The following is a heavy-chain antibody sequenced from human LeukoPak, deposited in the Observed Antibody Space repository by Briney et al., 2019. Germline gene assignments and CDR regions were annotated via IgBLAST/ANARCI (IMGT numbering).Heavy chain of an antibody. Sequence: ASVKVSCKASGGTFISYAISWVRQAPGQGLEWMGGIIPIFGTANYAQKFQGRVTITADKSTSTAYMELSSLRSEDTAVYYCARWGFGRDGYNYVPYFDYWGQGTLVTVSS. J-gene: IGHJ4*02. V-gene: IGHV1-69*06. CDR3: ARWGFGRDGYNYVPYFDY. D-gene: IGHD5-24*01. CDR1: GGTFISYA. CDR2: IIPIFGTA.